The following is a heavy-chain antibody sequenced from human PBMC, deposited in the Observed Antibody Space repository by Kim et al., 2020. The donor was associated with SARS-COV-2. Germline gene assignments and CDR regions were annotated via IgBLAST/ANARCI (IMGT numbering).Heavy chain of an antibody. D-gene: IGHD6-13*01. J-gene: IGHJ6*02. V-gene: IGHV1-69*13. CDR2: IIPIFGTA. CDR3: ARGQQLATYYYYYGMDV. Sequence: SVKVSCKASGGTFSSYAISWVRQAPGQGLEWMGGIIPIFGTANYAQKFQGRVTITADESTSTAYMELSSLRSEDTAVYYCARGQQLATYYYYYGMDVWGQGTTVTVSS. CDR1: GGTFSSYA.